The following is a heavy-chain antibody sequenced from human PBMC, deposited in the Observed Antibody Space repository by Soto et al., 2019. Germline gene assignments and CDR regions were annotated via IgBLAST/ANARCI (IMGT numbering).Heavy chain of an antibody. Sequence: QITLKESGTTLVKPTQTLTLSCTFSGFSLSTSGVGVVWIRQPPGKALEWLGIIYWDDDKRYSPSLRSRLTTTKYTYKHQGVLTMSNRDPVYTDTYYCSANLVAGSSWFDPWGHGTLVTVS. V-gene: IGHV2-5*02. J-gene: IGHJ5*02. D-gene: IGHD6-19*01. CDR2: IYWDDDK. CDR3: SANLVAGSSWFDP. CDR1: GFSLSTSGVG.